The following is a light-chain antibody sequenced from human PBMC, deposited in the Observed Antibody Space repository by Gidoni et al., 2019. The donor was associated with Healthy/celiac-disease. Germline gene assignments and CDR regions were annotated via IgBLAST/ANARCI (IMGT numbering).Light chain of an antibody. CDR3: QQFNSYPLT. J-gene: IGKJ4*01. CDR2: DAS. V-gene: IGKV1-13*02. CDR1: QGIGSA. Sequence: ATQLTQSPSPLSASLGDRVTITCRASQGIGSALAWYQQKPGKAPKLLIYDASSLESGVPSRFSGSGSGTDFTLTISSLQPEDFATYYCQQFNSYPLTFGGGTKVEIK.